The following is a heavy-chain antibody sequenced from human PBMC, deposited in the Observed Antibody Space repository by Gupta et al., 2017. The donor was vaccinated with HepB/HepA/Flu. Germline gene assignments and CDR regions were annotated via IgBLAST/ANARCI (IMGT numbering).Heavy chain of an antibody. CDR3: ARDHTRYCSSTSCYTKGIGSWFDP. V-gene: IGHV3-48*02. CDR1: GFTFSSYS. D-gene: IGHD2-2*02. CDR2: ISSSSSTI. Sequence: EVQLVESGGGLVQPGGSLRLSCAASGFTFSSYSMNWVRQAPGKGLEWVSYISSSSSTIYYADSVKGRFTISRDNAKNSLYLQMNSLRDEDTAVYYCARDHTRYCSSTSCYTKGIGSWFDPWGQGTLVTVSS. J-gene: IGHJ5*02.